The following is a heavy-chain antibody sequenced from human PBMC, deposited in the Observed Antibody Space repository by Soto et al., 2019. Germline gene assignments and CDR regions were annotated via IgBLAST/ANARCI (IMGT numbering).Heavy chain of an antibody. J-gene: IGHJ4*02. CDR2: IHRSGDV. CDR3: AAGMDNAKIHY. V-gene: IGHV3-66*01. Sequence: EVRLAESGGGLVQPGGSLRLSCATSGVTVTYNHMTWVRQAPGKGLEWVTYIHRSGDVYYADSVKGRFTISRDNFDNTVSLQMNSLRAEDTALYYCAAGMDNAKIHYWGQGTLVTVSS. CDR1: GVTVTYNH. D-gene: IGHD2-8*01.